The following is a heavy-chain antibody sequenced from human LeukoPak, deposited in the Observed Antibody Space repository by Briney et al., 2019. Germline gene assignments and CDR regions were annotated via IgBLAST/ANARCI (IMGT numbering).Heavy chain of an antibody. CDR2: ISASGTSA. CDR1: GFIFNNSA. CDR3: VRGTTVTALDGGVFDF. J-gene: IGHJ4*02. V-gene: IGHV3-23*01. D-gene: IGHD2-21*02. Sequence: GGSLRLSCAASGFIFNNSALSWVRQAPGTGLGWVSAISASGTSAYYAVPVKGRFTISRDNSKNTLHLQMNNLRVADTAVYYCVRGTTVTALDGGVFDFWGQGALVTVSS.